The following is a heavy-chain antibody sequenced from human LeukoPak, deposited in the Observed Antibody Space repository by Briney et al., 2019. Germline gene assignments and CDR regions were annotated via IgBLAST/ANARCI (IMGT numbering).Heavy chain of an antibody. Sequence: SVKVSCKASGYIFTNYYMHWVRQAPGQGLEWMGRIIPILGIANYAQKFQGRVTITADKSTSTAYMELSSLRSEDTAVYYCARAGPYCYDSSGYSDDYWGQGTLVTVSS. J-gene: IGHJ4*02. CDR1: GYIFTNYY. CDR2: IIPILGIA. D-gene: IGHD3-22*01. V-gene: IGHV1-69*04. CDR3: ARAGPYCYDSSGYSDDY.